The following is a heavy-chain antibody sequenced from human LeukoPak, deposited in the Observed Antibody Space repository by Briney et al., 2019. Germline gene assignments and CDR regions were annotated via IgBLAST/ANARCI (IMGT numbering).Heavy chain of an antibody. J-gene: IGHJ6*03. CDR1: GFTFNIYG. D-gene: IGHD2-21*01. CDR2: ISFDGGSQ. V-gene: IGHV3-30*02. Sequence: GGSLRLSCVGSGFTFNIYGIHWVRQAPGKGLEWVAFISFDGGSQYYADSVRGRFTISRDNSKNTLSLQVSSLRAEDTAIYYCAKGLKTVVGPYKGYHYYMDVWGKGTTVTVSS. CDR3: AKGLKTVVGPYKGYHYYMDV.